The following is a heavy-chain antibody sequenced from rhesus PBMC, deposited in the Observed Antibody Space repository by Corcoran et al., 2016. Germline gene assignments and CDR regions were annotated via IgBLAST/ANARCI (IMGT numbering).Heavy chain of an antibody. D-gene: IGHD1-44*02. CDR1: GFTFSSYG. V-gene: IGHV3S5*01. CDR3: AKGVVGAKDY. Sequence: EVQLVESGGGLVQPGGSLRLSCAASGFTFSSYGMSWVRQAPGKGLEWVSYISNGGSNTYYSESVKGRFTISSDNSKNTLSLQMNSLRAEDTAVYDCAKGVVGAKDYWGQGVLVTVSS. CDR2: ISNGGSNT. J-gene: IGHJ4*01.